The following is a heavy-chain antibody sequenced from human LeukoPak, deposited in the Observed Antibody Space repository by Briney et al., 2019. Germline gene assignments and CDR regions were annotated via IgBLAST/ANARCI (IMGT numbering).Heavy chain of an antibody. CDR1: GFTFSSYA. J-gene: IGHJ4*02. Sequence: PGGSLRLSCAASGFTFSSYAMHWVRQAPGKGLEWVAVISYDGSNKYYADSVKGRFTISRDNSKNTLYLQMNSLRAEDTAVYYCARRLGYGDYTGEVDYWGQGTLVTVSS. V-gene: IGHV3-30-3*01. D-gene: IGHD4-17*01. CDR3: ARRLGYGDYTGEVDY. CDR2: ISYDGSNK.